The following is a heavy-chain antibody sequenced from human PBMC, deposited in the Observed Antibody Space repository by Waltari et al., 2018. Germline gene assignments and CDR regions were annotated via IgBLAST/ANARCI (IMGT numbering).Heavy chain of an antibody. J-gene: IGHJ5*01. D-gene: IGHD3-10*01. CDR3: AKEYGSGIYFFDS. CDR2: IGSIGSDT. V-gene: IGHV3-23*01. Sequence: EAQLLESGGGLVQPGGSLRLTCAASGFTFSAYAMYWVRQTPGKRLEWVSAIGSIGSDTCYADSVKGRFTISRDNSRNTMYLQMNSLRAEDTAVYHCAKEYGSGIYFFDSWGQGTLVTVSS. CDR1: GFTFSAYA.